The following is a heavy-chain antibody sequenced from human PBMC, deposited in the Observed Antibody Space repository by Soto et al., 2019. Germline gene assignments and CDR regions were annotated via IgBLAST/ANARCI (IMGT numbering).Heavy chain of an antibody. CDR2: IYPGDSDT. V-gene: IGHV5-51*01. CDR3: ARHPDGSGSILRYYYYMDV. CDR1: GYSFTSYW. J-gene: IGHJ6*03. D-gene: IGHD3-10*01. Sequence: GESLKISCKGSGYSFTSYWIGWVRQMPGKGLEWMGIIYPGDSDTRYSPSFQGQVTISADKSISTAYLQWSSLKASDTAMYYCARHPDGSGSILRYYYYMDVWGKGTTVTVSS.